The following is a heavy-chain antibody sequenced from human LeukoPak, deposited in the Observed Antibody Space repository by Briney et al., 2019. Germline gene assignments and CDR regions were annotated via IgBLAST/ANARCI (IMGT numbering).Heavy chain of an antibody. V-gene: IGHV5-51*01. CDR1: GYSFTSYW. J-gene: IGHJ4*02. Sequence: KYGESLKISCKGSGYSFTSYWIGWVRQMPGKGLEWMGIIYPGDSDTRYSPSFQGQVTISADKSISTAYLQWSSLKASDTAMYYCAGPSPDGYNPAGYYFDYWGQGTLVTVSS. CDR2: IYPGDSDT. CDR3: AGPSPDGYNPAGYYFDY. D-gene: IGHD5-24*01.